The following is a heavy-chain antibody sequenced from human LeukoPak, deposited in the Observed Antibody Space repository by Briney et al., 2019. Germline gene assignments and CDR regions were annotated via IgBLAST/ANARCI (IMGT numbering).Heavy chain of an antibody. J-gene: IGHJ4*02. CDR1: GFTFSSYA. Sequence: GESLKISCAASGFTFSSYAMSWVRQAPGKGLEWVSAISGSGGSTYYADSVKGRFTISSDNSKNTLYLQMNSLRAEDTAVYYCAKKGRYYDSSGYYSLDYWGQGTLVTVSS. CDR2: ISGSGGST. V-gene: IGHV3-23*01. D-gene: IGHD3-22*01. CDR3: AKKGRYYDSSGYYSLDY.